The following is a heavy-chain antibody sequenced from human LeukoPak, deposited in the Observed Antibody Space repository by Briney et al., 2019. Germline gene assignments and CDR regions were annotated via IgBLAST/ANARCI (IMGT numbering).Heavy chain of an antibody. CDR2: ISASSNFI. Sequence: PGGSLRLSCAASGFTFSTHSMYWVRQAPGKGLEWVSSISASSNFIHYAESVRGRFTISRDNAKTSLYLQMNSLGAQDTAVCYCARPATGYCSSAGCHWDSWGQGTLVTVSS. D-gene: IGHD2-2*01. CDR1: GFTFSTHS. J-gene: IGHJ4*02. CDR3: ARPATGYCSSAGCHWDS. V-gene: IGHV3-21*01.